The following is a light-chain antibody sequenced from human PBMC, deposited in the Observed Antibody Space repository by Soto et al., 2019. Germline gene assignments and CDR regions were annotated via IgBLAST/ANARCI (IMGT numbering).Light chain of an antibody. V-gene: IGKV3-15*01. CDR3: QRYASWPPDT. J-gene: IGKJ5*01. CDR1: QNIKNT. Sequence: EVALTQSPATLSVSPGESATLSCRASQNIKNTLAWYHQKPGHPPRLLIYGASTRASGILARFSGSGSGTEFTLTISGIQSEDFGIYYCQRYASWPPDTSGQGTRLDIK. CDR2: GAS.